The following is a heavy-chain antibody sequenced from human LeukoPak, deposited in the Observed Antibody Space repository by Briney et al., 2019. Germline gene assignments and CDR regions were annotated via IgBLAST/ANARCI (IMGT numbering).Heavy chain of an antibody. Sequence: PGGSLRLSCAASGFTVSSNHMGWVRQAPGKGLEWVSVIYSGGSTDYADSVKGRFTISRDNLKNTLYLQMNSLRAEDTAVYYCARGPAGYNWGQGTLVTFPS. CDR2: IYSGGST. V-gene: IGHV3-53*01. D-gene: IGHD1-1*01. CDR1: GFTVSSNH. J-gene: IGHJ4*02. CDR3: ARGPAGYN.